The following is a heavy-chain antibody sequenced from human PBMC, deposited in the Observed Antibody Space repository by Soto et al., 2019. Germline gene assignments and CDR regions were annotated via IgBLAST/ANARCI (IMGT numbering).Heavy chain of an antibody. CDR3: AREPYGDSQYFDY. J-gene: IGHJ4*02. D-gene: IGHD2-21*02. CDR1: GFTFNSLS. Sequence: QVQLVESXXXMXXXXXXLRLSCAASGFTFNSLSLHWVRQRPDKGLEWVAVISHDGRVTFYADFVKGRFTVSRDNSKNTIYLQVNSLRAEDTAVYYCAREPYGDSQYFDYWGQGTLVTVSS. CDR2: ISHDGRVT. V-gene: IGHV3-30*04.